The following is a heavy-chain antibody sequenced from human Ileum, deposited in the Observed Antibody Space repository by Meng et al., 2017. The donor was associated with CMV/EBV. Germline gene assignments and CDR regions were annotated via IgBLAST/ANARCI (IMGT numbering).Heavy chain of an antibody. D-gene: IGHD3-9*01. CDR3: VKEDWYFDF. CDR1: GYHFTAKH. J-gene: IGHJ4*02. V-gene: IGHV1-2*02. CDR2: IYPQNGGT. Sequence: QVKVRESVSEAKDPGASVNVSCKTSGYHFTAKHLHSVRQPPGQGLEWMGWIYPQNGGTYFAQKFQGRVTMTSDTSITTAYMELSSLTSDDTAIYYCVKEDWYFDFWGQGTLVTVSS.